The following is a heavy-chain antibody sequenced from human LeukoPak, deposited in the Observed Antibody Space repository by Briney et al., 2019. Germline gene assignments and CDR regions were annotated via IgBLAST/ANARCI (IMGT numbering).Heavy chain of an antibody. Sequence: PGGSLRLSCAASGFTFSSYAMHWVRQAPGKGLEWVAVISYDGSNKYYADSVKGRFTISRDNSKNTLYLQMNSLRAEDTAVYYCARDCSSTSCYGLFALPDTVRIVSNQFDIWGQGTMVTVSS. J-gene: IGHJ3*02. D-gene: IGHD2-2*01. CDR1: GFTFSSYA. CDR3: ARDCSSTSCYGLFALPDTVRIVSNQFDI. CDR2: ISYDGSNK. V-gene: IGHV3-30-3*01.